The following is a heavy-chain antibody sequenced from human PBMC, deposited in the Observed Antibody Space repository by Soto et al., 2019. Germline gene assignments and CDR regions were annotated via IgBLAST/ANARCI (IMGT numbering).Heavy chain of an antibody. CDR1: GFTFSSYW. J-gene: IGHJ6*03. D-gene: IGHD3-3*01. V-gene: IGHV3-7*01. CDR3: ARGYDFWSGYSKYYYYYYMDV. CDR2: IKQDGSEK. Sequence: EVQLVESGGGLVQPGGSLRLSCAASGFTFSSYWMSWVRQAPGKGLEWVANIKQDGSEKYYVDSVKGRFTISRDNAKNSLYLQMNSLSAEDTAVYYCARGYDFWSGYSKYYYYYYMDVWGKGTTVTVSS.